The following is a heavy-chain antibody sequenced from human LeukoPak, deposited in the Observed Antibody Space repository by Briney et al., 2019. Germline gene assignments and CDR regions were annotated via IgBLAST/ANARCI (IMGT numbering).Heavy chain of an antibody. CDR2: ITSDGSST. CDR3: ARVPQQRLVYFDH. CDR1: GFTFSTYW. J-gene: IGHJ4*02. V-gene: IGHV3-74*01. D-gene: IGHD6-13*01. Sequence: GGSLSLSCAASGFTFSTYWVHWVRQAPGKGLAWVSRITSDGSSTSYADSVKGRFTISRDNTKNTLYLQMNSLRVDDTAVYYCARVPQQRLVYFDHWGQGSLVTVSS.